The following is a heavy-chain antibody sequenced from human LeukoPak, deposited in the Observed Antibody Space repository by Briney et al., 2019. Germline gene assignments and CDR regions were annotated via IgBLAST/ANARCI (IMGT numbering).Heavy chain of an antibody. V-gene: IGHV4-4*07. Sequence: SETLSLTCTVSGGSISSYYWSWIRQPAGKGLEWIGRIYTSGSTNYNPSLKSRVTMSVDTSKNQFSLKLSCVTAADTAVYYCAGMEACSGGSCYSVWFDPWGQGTLVTVSS. D-gene: IGHD2-15*01. CDR3: AGMEACSGGSCYSVWFDP. CDR1: GGSISSYY. J-gene: IGHJ5*02. CDR2: IYTSGST.